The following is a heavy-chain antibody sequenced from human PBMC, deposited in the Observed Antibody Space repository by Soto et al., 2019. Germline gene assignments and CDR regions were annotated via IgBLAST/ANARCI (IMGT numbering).Heavy chain of an antibody. D-gene: IGHD2-21*01. CDR2: VGRSGGDT. V-gene: IGHV3-23*01. CDR3: ARAYAAFDAFDI. Sequence: GGSLRLSCAASGFTFTSHAMRWVRQAPGKGLEWVSSVGRSGGDTYYADSVKGRFTTSRDNSRYIVYLQLNNLKIDDTAVYYCARAYAAFDAFDIWGQGTMVTVSS. CDR1: GFTFTSHA. J-gene: IGHJ3*02.